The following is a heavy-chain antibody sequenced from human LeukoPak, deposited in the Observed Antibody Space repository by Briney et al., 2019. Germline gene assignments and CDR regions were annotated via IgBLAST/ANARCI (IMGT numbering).Heavy chain of an antibody. J-gene: IGHJ3*02. CDR3: ARVEAYYDILTGYHRGNDAFDI. CDR2: ISAYNGNT. D-gene: IGHD3-9*01. Sequence: ASVTVSCKASGYTFTSYGISWVRQAPGQGLEWMGWISAYNGNTNYAQKLQGRVTMTTDTSTSTAYMELRSLRSDDTAVYYCARVEAYYDILTGYHRGNDAFDIWGQGTMVTVSS. CDR1: GYTFTSYG. V-gene: IGHV1-18*04.